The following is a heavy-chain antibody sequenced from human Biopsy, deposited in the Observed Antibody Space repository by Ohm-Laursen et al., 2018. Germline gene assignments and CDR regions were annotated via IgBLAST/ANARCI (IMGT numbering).Heavy chain of an antibody. CDR3: ARDLYDFCGGCPFDP. V-gene: IGHV3-23*01. D-gene: IGHD3-3*01. CDR2: INGGGGST. Sequence: SLSLSCAASGFTFSGHAMSWVRQAPGKGLECVSIINGGGGSTWYSDPVKGRFTISRDNSKNTLYLQMNSLRAEDTAMYYCARDLYDFCGGCPFDPWGQGTLVTVSP. CDR1: GFTFSGHA. J-gene: IGHJ5*02.